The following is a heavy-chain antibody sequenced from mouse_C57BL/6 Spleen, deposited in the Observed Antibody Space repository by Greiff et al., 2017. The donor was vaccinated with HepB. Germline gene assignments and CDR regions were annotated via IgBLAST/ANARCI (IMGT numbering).Heavy chain of an antibody. Sequence: EVKLVESGGGLVKPGGSLKLSCAASGFTFSDYGMHWVRQAPEKGLEWVAYISSGSSTIYYADTVKGRFTISRDNAKNTLFLQMTSLRSEDTAMYYCARAIGDGSSYFDYWGQGTTLTVSS. CDR3: ARAIGDGSSYFDY. J-gene: IGHJ2*01. D-gene: IGHD1-1*01. V-gene: IGHV5-17*01. CDR1: GFTFSDYG. CDR2: ISSGSSTI.